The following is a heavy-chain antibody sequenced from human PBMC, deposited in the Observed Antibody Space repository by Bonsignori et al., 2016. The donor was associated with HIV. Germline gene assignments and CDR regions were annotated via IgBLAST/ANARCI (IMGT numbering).Heavy chain of an antibody. D-gene: IGHD1-20*01. CDR2: IKEDGSQQ. CDR3: ASQSNWRHDY. J-gene: IGHJ4*02. Sequence: EVQLVESGGGLVQPGGSLRLSCAASGFTFSTFWMSWVRQAPGKGLEWVANIKEDGSQQYNVDSLRGRFTISRDNAKNSLYLLMDSLRAEDTAVYYCASQSNWRHDYWGQGTLV. CDR1: GFTFSTFW. V-gene: IGHV3-7*01.